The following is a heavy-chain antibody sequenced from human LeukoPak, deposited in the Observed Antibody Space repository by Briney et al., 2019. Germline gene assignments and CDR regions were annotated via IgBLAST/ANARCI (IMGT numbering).Heavy chain of an antibody. J-gene: IGHJ4*02. Sequence: ASVKVSCKASGGTFSSYAISWVRQAPGQGLEWMGWISAYNGNTNYAQKLQGRVTMTTDTSTSTAYMELRSLRSDDTAVYYCARVGNWNIIPQLGNFDYWGQGTLVTVSS. CDR2: ISAYNGNT. D-gene: IGHD1/OR15-1a*01. CDR3: ARVGNWNIIPQLGNFDY. V-gene: IGHV1-18*01. CDR1: GGTFSSYA.